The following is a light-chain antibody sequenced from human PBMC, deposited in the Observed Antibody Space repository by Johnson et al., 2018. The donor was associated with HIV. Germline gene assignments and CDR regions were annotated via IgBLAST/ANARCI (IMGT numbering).Light chain of an antibody. V-gene: IGLV1-51*01. CDR2: DNH. J-gene: IGLJ1*01. CDR3: GTWDTSLSVYV. CDR1: SSNIVNIY. Sequence: QSVLTQPPSVSAAPGQKVTISCSASSSNIVNIYISWYQHLPVTAPKLLIYDNHKRPSGIPDRFSGSKSGTSVTLAITGLQTGDEADYYCGTWDTSLSVYVFGTGTKVTVL.